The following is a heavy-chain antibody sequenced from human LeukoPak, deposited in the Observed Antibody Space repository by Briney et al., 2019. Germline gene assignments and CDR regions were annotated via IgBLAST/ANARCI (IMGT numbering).Heavy chain of an antibody. V-gene: IGHV4-39*07. CDR2: IYYSGST. Sequence: SETLSLTCTVSGGSISSSSYYWGWIRQPPGKGLEWIGSIYYSGSTYYNPSLKSRVTISVDRSKNQFSLKLSSVTAADTAVYYCARGGRVMSYWGQGTLVTVSS. CDR3: ARGGRVMSY. CDR1: GGSISSSSYY. D-gene: IGHD3-16*01. J-gene: IGHJ4*02.